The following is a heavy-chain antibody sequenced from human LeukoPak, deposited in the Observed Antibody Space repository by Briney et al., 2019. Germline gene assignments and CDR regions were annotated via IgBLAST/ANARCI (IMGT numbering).Heavy chain of an antibody. V-gene: IGHV3-53*01. D-gene: IGHD3-22*01. CDR2: IYSNGAT. CDR1: GFTVSSNY. J-gene: IGHJ4*02. Sequence: PGGSLRLSCAASGFTVSSNYMSWVRQAPGKGLEWVSVIYSNGATYYAESAKGRFTISRDNSKNTLCLQMNSLRAEDTAVYYCARENNYYDSSGSGYWGQGTLVTVSS. CDR3: ARENNYYDSSGSGY.